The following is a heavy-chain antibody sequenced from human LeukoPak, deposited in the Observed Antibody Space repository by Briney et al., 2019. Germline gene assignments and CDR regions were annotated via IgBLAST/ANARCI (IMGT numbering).Heavy chain of an antibody. CDR2: IWYDGNNK. Sequence: GGSLRLSCAASGFPLGSYAMHWVRQAPGKGLEWVALIWYDGNNKYYADSVKGRFTISRDNSKNTLYLQVGNLRPEDTAVYYCARGHADFDIWGQGTMVSVSS. V-gene: IGHV3-33*08. CDR1: GFPLGSYA. D-gene: IGHD2-8*01. J-gene: IGHJ3*02. CDR3: ARGHADFDI.